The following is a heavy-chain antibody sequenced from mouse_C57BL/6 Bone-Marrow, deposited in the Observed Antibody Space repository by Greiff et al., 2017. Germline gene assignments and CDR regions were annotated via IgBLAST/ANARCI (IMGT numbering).Heavy chain of an antibody. Sequence: QVQLQQSGAELMKPGASVKLSCKATGYTFTGYWIEWVKQRPGHGLEWIGEILPGSGSTNKNAKFKGKATFTADTSSNTAYMQLSSLTTEDSAIYYCARWGYAMDYWGQGTSVTVSS. V-gene: IGHV1-9*01. CDR3: ARWGYAMDY. CDR2: ILPGSGST. J-gene: IGHJ4*01. CDR1: GYTFTGYW.